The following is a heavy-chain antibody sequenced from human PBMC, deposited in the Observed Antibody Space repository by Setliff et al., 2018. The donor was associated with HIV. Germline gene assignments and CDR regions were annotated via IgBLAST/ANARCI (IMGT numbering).Heavy chain of an antibody. CDR1: GDPINSHY. V-gene: IGHV4-59*11. J-gene: IGHJ3*01. CDR2: ISYNEYT. CDR3: ARDHNSGTLHAFDL. Sequence: PSETLSLTCTVSGDPINSHYWSWIRQPPGEGLEWIGHISYNEYTNYNPSLKSRVTISLDTSKKHFSLDLYSVTAADTAVYYCARDHNSGTLHAFDLWSQGTKVTVSS. D-gene: IGHD1-26*01.